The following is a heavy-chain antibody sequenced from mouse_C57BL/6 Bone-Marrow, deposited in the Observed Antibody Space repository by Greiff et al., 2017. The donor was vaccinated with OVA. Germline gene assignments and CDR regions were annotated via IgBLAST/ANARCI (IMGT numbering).Heavy chain of an antibody. Sequence: QVQLQQPGAELVKPGASVKLSCKASGYTFTSYWMHWVKQRPGQGLEWIGMIHPNSGSTNYNEKFKSKATLTVDKSSSTAYMQLSSLTSEDSAVYYCARNEIYYGNWGYAMDYWGQGTSVTVSS. J-gene: IGHJ4*01. CDR2: IHPNSGST. V-gene: IGHV1-64*01. CDR3: ARNEIYYGNWGYAMDY. CDR1: GYTFTSYW. D-gene: IGHD2-1*01.